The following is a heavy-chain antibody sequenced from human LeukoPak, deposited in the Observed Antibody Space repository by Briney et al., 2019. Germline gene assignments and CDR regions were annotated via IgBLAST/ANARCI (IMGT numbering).Heavy chain of an antibody. CDR1: GFTFSSYW. Sequence: GGSLRLSCAASGFTFSSYWMSWVRQAPGKGLEWVANIKQDGSEKYYVDSVKGRFTISRDNAKNSLYLQMNSLRAEDTAVYYCARAISLRFLEWFFQHWGQGTLVTVSS. CDR3: ARAISLRFLEWFFQH. V-gene: IGHV3-7*01. J-gene: IGHJ1*01. CDR2: IKQDGSEK. D-gene: IGHD3-3*01.